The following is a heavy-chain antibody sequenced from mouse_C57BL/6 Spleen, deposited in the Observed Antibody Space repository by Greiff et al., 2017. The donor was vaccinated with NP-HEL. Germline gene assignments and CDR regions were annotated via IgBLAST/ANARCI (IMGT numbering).Heavy chain of an antibody. CDR3: ASDTTVVDPFDY. D-gene: IGHD1-1*01. Sequence: VQLQQSGPVLVKPGASVKMSCKASGYTFTDYYMNWVKQSHGKSLEWIGVINPYNGGTSYNQKFKGKATLTVDKSSSTAYMELNSLTSEDSAVYYCASDTTVVDPFDYWGQGTTLTVSS. CDR1: GYTFTDYY. V-gene: IGHV1-19*01. J-gene: IGHJ2*01. CDR2: INPYNGGT.